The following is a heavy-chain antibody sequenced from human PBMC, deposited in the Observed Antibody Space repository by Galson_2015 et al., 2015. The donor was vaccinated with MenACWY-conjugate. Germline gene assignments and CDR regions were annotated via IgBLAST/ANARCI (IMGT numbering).Heavy chain of an antibody. Sequence: SLRLSCAASGFTFSSYAMHWVRQAPGKGLEWVAVISEDGNNKNYADSVKGRFTISRDNSKNTLYLQMNTLRAEDTAVYYCAREGNDYDFWSTYYYYFDYWGQGTLVAVSS. CDR2: ISEDGNNK. J-gene: IGHJ4*02. V-gene: IGHV3-30-3*01. CDR1: GFTFSSYA. D-gene: IGHD3-3*01. CDR3: AREGNDYDFWSTYYYYFDY.